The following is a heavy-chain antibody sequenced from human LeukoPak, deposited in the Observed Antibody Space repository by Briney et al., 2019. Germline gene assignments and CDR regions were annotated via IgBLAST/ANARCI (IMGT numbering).Heavy chain of an antibody. Sequence: ASVKVSCKASGGTFSSYAISWVREAPGQGLEWLGRIIPIFGIANYEQKFQGRVTITADKSTSTAYMELSSLRSEDTAVYYCATNYYDSSGYYGYFDYWGQGTLVSVSS. J-gene: IGHJ4*02. CDR2: IIPIFGIA. D-gene: IGHD3-22*01. CDR1: GGTFSSYA. V-gene: IGHV1-69*04. CDR3: ATNYYDSSGYYGYFDY.